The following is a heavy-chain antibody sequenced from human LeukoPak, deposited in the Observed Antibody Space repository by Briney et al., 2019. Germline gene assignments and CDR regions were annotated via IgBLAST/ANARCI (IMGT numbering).Heavy chain of an antibody. V-gene: IGHV3-7*01. CDR1: GFTFSSYW. CDR3: ARDRLHYGEYEKTFDY. D-gene: IGHD4-17*01. J-gene: IGHJ4*02. Sequence: GGSLRLSCAASGFTFSSYWMSWVRQAPGKGLEWVANIKQDGSEKYYVDSVKGRFTISRDNAKKSLYLQMNSLRAEDTAVYYCARDRLHYGEYEKTFDYWGQGTLVSVSS. CDR2: IKQDGSEK.